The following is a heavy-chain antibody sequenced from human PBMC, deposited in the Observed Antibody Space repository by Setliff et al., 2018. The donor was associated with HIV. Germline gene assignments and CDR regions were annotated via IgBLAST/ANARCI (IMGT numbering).Heavy chain of an antibody. Sequence: GESLKISCKGSGYMFNNYWIAWVRQVPGKGLEWMGIIDPGDSDTRCTPSYQGRIIMSIDRFRSTAYLQWRSLTPSDSALYYCARQRPPGYSSPYTIEYWGQGALVTVSS. CDR1: GYMFNNYW. D-gene: IGHD6-13*01. CDR3: ARQRPPGYSSPYTIEY. CDR2: IDPGDSDT. V-gene: IGHV5-51*01. J-gene: IGHJ4*02.